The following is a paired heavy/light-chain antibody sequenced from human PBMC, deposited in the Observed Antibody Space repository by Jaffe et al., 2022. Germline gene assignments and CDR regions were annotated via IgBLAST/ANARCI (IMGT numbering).Heavy chain of an antibody. D-gene: IGHD3-10*01. Sequence: QVQLVESGGGVVQPGGSLRLSCAASGFTFSSYGMHWVRQAPGKGLEWVTFIRYDGSNKYYADSVKGRFTISRDNSKNTLYLQMNSLRAEDTAVFYCAKDLLYYASGSYYSKGSAFDYWGQGTLVTVSS. CDR2: IRYDGSNK. CDR3: AKDLLYYASGSYYSKGSAFDY. CDR1: GFTFSSYG. V-gene: IGHV3-30*02. J-gene: IGHJ4*02.
Light chain of an antibody. Sequence: DIQLTQSPSFLSASVGDRVTITCRASQGISSYLAWYQQKPGKAPKLLIYDASTLQSGVPSRFSGSGSGTEFTLTISSLQPEDFATYYCQQLNSYPRTFGQGTKLEIK. V-gene: IGKV1-9*01. CDR1: QGISSY. CDR2: DAS. J-gene: IGKJ2*01. CDR3: QQLNSYPRT.